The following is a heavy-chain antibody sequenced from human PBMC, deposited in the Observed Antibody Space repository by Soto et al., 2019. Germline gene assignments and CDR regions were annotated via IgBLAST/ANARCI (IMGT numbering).Heavy chain of an antibody. V-gene: IGHV3-48*03. Sequence: GGSLRLSCAASGFTFSSYEMNWVRQAPGKGLEWVSYISSSGSTIYYAGSVKGRFTISRDNAKNSLYLQMNSLRAEDTAVYYCARAAMVQIFFDYWGQGTLVTVSS. CDR2: ISSSGSTI. CDR1: GFTFSSYE. CDR3: ARAAMVQIFFDY. D-gene: IGHD5-18*01. J-gene: IGHJ4*02.